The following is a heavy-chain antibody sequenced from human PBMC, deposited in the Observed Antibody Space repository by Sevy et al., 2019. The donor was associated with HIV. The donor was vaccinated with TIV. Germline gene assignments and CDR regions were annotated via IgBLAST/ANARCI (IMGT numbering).Heavy chain of an antibody. CDR3: ARDEVGALNHDAFDM. Sequence: SENLSLTCAVYGGSFSGYYWSWIRQPPGKGLEWIGEINHSGSTNYNPSLKGRVTISVDKSKNQFSLKLSSVTAADTGVYYCARDEVGALNHDAFDMWGQGTMVTVSS. J-gene: IGHJ3*02. V-gene: IGHV4-34*01. CDR1: GGSFSGYY. D-gene: IGHD1-26*01. CDR2: INHSGST.